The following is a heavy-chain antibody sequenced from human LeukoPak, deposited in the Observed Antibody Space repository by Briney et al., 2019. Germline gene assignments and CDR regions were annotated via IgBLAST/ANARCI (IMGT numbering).Heavy chain of an antibody. Sequence: GGSLRLSCVASGITFSNYAMSWVRQAPGKGLEWVSAITGSGTNTYYADSLKGRFTISRDNSKNTVFLQMNSLRHEDTAIYYCVIWGDYDVLTGYYVPDYWGQGTLVTVSS. CDR3: VIWGDYDVLTGYYVPDY. CDR1: GITFSNYA. CDR2: ITGSGTNT. J-gene: IGHJ4*02. V-gene: IGHV3-23*01. D-gene: IGHD3-9*01.